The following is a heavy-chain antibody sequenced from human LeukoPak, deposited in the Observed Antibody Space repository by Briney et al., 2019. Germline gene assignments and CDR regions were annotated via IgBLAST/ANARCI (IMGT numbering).Heavy chain of an antibody. J-gene: IGHJ5*02. D-gene: IGHD3-22*01. CDR1: GFTFSSSW. CDR2: IKEDGSEK. V-gene: IGHV3-7*01. Sequence: AGGSLRLSCAASGFTFSSSWMSWVRQAPGKGLEWVANIKEDGSEKCYVEPVKGRFCISRDNAKNSLYLQMNSLRVEDTAVYYCTRGRLTMTWGQGTLVTVSS. CDR3: TRGRLTMT.